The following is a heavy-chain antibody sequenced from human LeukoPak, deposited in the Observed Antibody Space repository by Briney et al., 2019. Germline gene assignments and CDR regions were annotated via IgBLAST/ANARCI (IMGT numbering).Heavy chain of an antibody. Sequence: PGGSLRLSCAASGFTFSSYAMSWVRQAPGKGLEWVSATSGNGGSTYYADSVKGRLTISKDNSKNTLYLQMNSLRAEDTAVYYCAKLGQLDYWGQGTLVTVSS. CDR3: AKLGQLDY. CDR1: GFTFSSYA. J-gene: IGHJ4*02. CDR2: TSGNGGST. V-gene: IGHV3-23*01. D-gene: IGHD6-6*01.